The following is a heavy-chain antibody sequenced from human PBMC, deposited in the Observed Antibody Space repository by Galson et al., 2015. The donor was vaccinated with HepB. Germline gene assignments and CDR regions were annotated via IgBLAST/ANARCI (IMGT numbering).Heavy chain of an antibody. D-gene: IGHD5-18*01. Sequence: SLRLSCAASGFTFSSHGIHWVRQAPGKGLEWVTVISFDGRVTFYADSVKGRFTMSRDNSKNTLYLQMNSLRAEDTAVYYCAREYSFGHWFLDLWGRGTLVTVSS. V-gene: IGHV3-30*03. CDR3: AREYSFGHWFLDL. CDR1: GFTFSSHG. CDR2: ISFDGRVT. J-gene: IGHJ2*01.